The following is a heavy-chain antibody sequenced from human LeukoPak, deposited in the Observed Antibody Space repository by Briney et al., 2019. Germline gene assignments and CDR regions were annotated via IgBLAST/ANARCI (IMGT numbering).Heavy chain of an antibody. J-gene: IGHJ5*02. Sequence: SQTLSLTCTVSGGSITSGGYYWSWIRQLPGKGLEWIGYIYYSGSTYYNPSLKSRVTISIDTSKNQFSLKLSSVTAADTAVYYCARDRARGTITYAGFDPWGQGTLVTVSS. V-gene: IGHV4-31*03. CDR3: ARDRARGTITYAGFDP. D-gene: IGHD3-10*01. CDR2: IYYSGST. CDR1: GGSITSGGYY.